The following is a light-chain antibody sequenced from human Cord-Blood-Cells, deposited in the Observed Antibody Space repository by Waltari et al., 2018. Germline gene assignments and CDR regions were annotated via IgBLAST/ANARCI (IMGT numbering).Light chain of an antibody. CDR3: QKYNSAPQT. Sequence: DIQMTQSPSSMSASVGDRVTITCRSSQGISNYLAWYQQKPGKVPKLLIYAASTLQAGVPSRFSGSGSGTDFTLTISSLQPEDVATYYCQKYNSAPQTFGQGTKVEIK. J-gene: IGKJ1*01. V-gene: IGKV1-27*01. CDR1: QGISNY. CDR2: AAS.